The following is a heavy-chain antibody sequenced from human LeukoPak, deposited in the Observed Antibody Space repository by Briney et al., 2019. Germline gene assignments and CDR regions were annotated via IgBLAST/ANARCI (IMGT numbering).Heavy chain of an antibody. CDR1: GSSVISSGDY. Sequence: PSETLSLTCVVSGSSVISSGDYWGWIRQPPGKALEWIGSIHYSGNTYSNPSLKSRVTLSIDTSQNRFSLKLGSVTAADTAVYYCARERWDGARLNYYFDYWGQGTLVTVSS. J-gene: IGHJ4*02. CDR2: IHYSGNT. D-gene: IGHD1-26*01. CDR3: ARERWDGARLNYYFDY. V-gene: IGHV4-39*07.